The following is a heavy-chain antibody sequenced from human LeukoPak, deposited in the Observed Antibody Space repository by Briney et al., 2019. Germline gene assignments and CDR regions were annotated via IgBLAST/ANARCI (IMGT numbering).Heavy chain of an antibody. V-gene: IGHV3-11*05. CDR1: GIPFSDYY. CDR3: AKASRADFVVVVEGFEY. D-gene: IGHD2-15*01. Sequence: PGGSETLFCVVSGIPFSDYYVNWIRQAPGKGLEWISYISSSSSYTDYADSVKGRFTISRDNSKNTLYLQMNSLRAEDTAVYYCAKASRADFVVVVEGFEYWGQATKATLSS. J-gene: IGHJ4*02. CDR2: ISSSSSYT.